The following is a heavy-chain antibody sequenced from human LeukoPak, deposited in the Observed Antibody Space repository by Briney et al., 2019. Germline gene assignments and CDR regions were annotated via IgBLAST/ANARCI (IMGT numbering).Heavy chain of an antibody. CDR1: GFTFSDYY. J-gene: IGHJ4*02. CDR3: AIDASPFIAARDY. Sequence: GGSLRLSCAASGFTFSDYYMSWIRQAPGKGLEWVSYISSSGSTIYYADSVKGRFTISRDNAKNSLYLQMNSLRAEDTAVYYCAIDASPFIAARDYWGQGTLVTVSS. CDR2: ISSSGSTI. D-gene: IGHD6-6*01. V-gene: IGHV3-11*01.